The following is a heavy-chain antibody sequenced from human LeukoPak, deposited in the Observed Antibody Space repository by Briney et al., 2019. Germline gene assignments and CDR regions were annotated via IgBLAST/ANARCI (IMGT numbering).Heavy chain of an antibody. J-gene: IGHJ4*02. CDR2: IYHSGRT. V-gene: IGHV4-38-2*01. Sequence: SETLSLTCAVSGYSISSGYYWGWIRQPPGKGLEWIGTIYHSGRTYYNPSLKSRVTISVDMSKNQFSLKLSSVTAADTAVYYCARRATVVTAGWYYFDCWGQGTLVTVSS. CDR3: ARRATVVTAGWYYFDC. CDR1: GYSISSGYY. D-gene: IGHD4-23*01.